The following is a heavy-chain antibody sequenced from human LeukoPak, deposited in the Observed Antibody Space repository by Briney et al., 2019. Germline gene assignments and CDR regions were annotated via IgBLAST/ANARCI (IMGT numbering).Heavy chain of an antibody. D-gene: IGHD2-21*02. J-gene: IGHJ6*02. V-gene: IGHV1-2*06. CDR1: GYTFTGYY. Sequence: ASVNVSCKASGYTFTGYYMHWVRQAPGRGLEWMGRINPNSGGTNYAQKFQGRVTMTRDTSISTAYMELSRLRSDDTAVYYCARDSGRVVTRPDWLYYYYYGMDVWGQGTTVTVSS. CDR3: ARDSGRVVTRPDWLYYYYYGMDV. CDR2: INPNSGGT.